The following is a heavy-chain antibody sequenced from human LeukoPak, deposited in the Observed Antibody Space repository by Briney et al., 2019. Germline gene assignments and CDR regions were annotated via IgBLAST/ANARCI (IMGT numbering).Heavy chain of an antibody. V-gene: IGHV1-18*01. CDR3: ARGPDHGDSSSWYYFDD. Sequence: GASVKVSCKASGYTFTSYGISWVRQAPGQGLEWMGWISAYNGNTNYAQKLQGRVTMTTDTSTSTAYMELRSLRSDDTAVYYRARGPDHGDSSSWYYFDDWGQGTLVTVSS. J-gene: IGHJ4*02. D-gene: IGHD6-13*01. CDR2: ISAYNGNT. CDR1: GYTFTSYG.